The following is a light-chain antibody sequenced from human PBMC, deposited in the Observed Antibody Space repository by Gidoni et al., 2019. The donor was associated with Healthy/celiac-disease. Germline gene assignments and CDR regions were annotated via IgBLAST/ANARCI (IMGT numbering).Light chain of an antibody. Sequence: IVLTQSPGTLSLSPGERATLSSRASQSVSSSYLSWYQQKPGQAPRLLIYGASSRATGVPARFSGSGSGTDFTLTISRLEPEDFAEYYCQQSDSTPATFGGGTKVEIK. J-gene: IGKJ4*01. CDR1: QSVSSSY. CDR3: QQSDSTPAT. V-gene: IGKV3-20*01. CDR2: GAS.